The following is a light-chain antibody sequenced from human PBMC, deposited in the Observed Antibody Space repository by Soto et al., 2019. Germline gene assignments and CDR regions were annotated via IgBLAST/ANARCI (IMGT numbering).Light chain of an antibody. CDR3: AQETHFPRT. Sequence: DIVMTQTPLSSPVTLGQPASISYRSSRSLVHSDGNTYLSWLQQRPGQPPRLLIYRVSNRFSGVPDRFSCSGTGTDFTLKISRVEVEDVGVYFCAQETHFPRTFGQVTKVEI. CDR1: RSLVHSDGNTY. V-gene: IGKV2-24*01. J-gene: IGKJ1*01. CDR2: RVS.